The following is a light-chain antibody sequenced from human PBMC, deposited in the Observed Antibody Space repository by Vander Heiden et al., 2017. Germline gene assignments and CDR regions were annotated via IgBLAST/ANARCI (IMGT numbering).Light chain of an antibody. CDR1: QSVLYSSNNKNY. V-gene: IGKV4-1*01. J-gene: IGKJ2*01. CDR2: WAS. Sequence: DIGMTQSPDSMAVSLGERATINCKSSQSVLYSSNNKNYLAWYQQNPGQPPKLLIYWASTRESGVPDRFSGSGSGTDFTLTISSLQAEDVAVYYCHQYHMTPYTFGQGTKLEIK. CDR3: HQYHMTPYT.